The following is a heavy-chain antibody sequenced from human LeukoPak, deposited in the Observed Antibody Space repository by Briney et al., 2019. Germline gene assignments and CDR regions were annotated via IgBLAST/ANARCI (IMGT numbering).Heavy chain of an antibody. J-gene: IGHJ6*02. V-gene: IGHV4-4*07. CDR1: GGSTSSYY. Sequence: SETLSLTCTVSGGSTSSYYWSWIRQPAGKGLEWIGRIYTSGSTNYNPSLKSRVTMSVDTSKNQFSLKLSSVTAADTAVYYCARGRGYGLYYYYYGMDVWGQGTTVTVSS. D-gene: IGHD5-18*01. CDR2: IYTSGST. CDR3: ARGRGYGLYYYYYGMDV.